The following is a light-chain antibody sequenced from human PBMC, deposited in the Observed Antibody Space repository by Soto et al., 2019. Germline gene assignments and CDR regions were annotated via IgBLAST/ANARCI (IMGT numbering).Light chain of an antibody. CDR1: QSVSNNS. Sequence: EIVLTQSPGTLSLSPGERATLSCRASQSVSNNSLAWYLQKPGQAPRLLIYSASSRATGIPDRFSGSGSGTDFTLTISRLEPEDFAVYFCQQYNVWPLTFGGGTKVEIK. J-gene: IGKJ4*01. CDR3: QQYNVWPLT. CDR2: SAS. V-gene: IGKV3-20*01.